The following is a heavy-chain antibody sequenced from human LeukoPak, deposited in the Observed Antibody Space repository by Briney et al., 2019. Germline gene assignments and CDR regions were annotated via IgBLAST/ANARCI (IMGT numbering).Heavy chain of an antibody. CDR2: INTDGSST. CDR1: GFTFSNYW. Sequence: GGSLRLSCAASGFTFSNYWMHWVRQVPGKGLVWVSRINTDGSSTSYADSVKGRFTISRDNAKNTLYLQMNSLRAEDTALYYCARDRHVPGLYYYYMDVWGKGTTVTVSS. D-gene: IGHD6-6*01. CDR3: ARDRHVPGLYYYYMDV. J-gene: IGHJ6*03. V-gene: IGHV3-74*01.